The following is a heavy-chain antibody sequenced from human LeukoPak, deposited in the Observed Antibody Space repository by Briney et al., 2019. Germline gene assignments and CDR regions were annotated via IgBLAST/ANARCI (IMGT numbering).Heavy chain of an antibody. CDR2: INHSGST. D-gene: IGHD5-24*01. Sequence: PSETLSLTCAVYGGSFSGYYWSWIRQPPGKGLEWIGEINHSGSTNYNPSLKSRVTISVDTSKNQFSLKLSSVTAADTAVYYCAREVEMATIRSPNFDYWGQGTLVTASS. CDR3: AREVEMATIRSPNFDY. J-gene: IGHJ4*02. V-gene: IGHV4-34*01. CDR1: GGSFSGYY.